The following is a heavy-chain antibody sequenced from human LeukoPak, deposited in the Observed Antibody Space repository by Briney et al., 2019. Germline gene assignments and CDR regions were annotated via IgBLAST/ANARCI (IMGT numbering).Heavy chain of an antibody. J-gene: IGHJ1*01. CDR2: ISSSSSTI. CDR3: ARLGLYDSSGYYYV. Sequence: GGSLRLSCAASGFTFSSYSMNWVRQAPGKGLEWVSYISSSSSTIYYADSVKGRFTISRDNAKNSLYLQMNSLRAEDTAVYYCARLGLYDSSGYYYVWGQGTLVTVSS. V-gene: IGHV3-48*04. CDR1: GFTFSSYS. D-gene: IGHD3-22*01.